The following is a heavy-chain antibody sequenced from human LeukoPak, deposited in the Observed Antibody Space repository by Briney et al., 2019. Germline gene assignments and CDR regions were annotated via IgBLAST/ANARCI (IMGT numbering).Heavy chain of an antibody. Sequence: ETLSLTCTVSGGSISSYYWSWIRQPPGKGLEWIGYIYYSGSTNYNPSLKSRVTISVDTSKNQFSLKLSSVTAADTAVYYCARELGQRRYYYGMDIWGQGTTVTVSS. D-gene: IGHD1-1*01. V-gene: IGHV4-59*01. CDR2: IYYSGST. CDR3: ARELGQRRYYYGMDI. CDR1: GGSISSYY. J-gene: IGHJ6*02.